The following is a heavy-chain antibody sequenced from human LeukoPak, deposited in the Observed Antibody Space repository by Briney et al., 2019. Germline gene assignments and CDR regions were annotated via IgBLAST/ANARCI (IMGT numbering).Heavy chain of an antibody. Sequence: GASVKVSCKASGYTFTSYYVHWVRQAPGQGLEWMGIINPSGGSTSYAQKFQGRVTMTRDTSTSTVYMALSSLRSEDTAVYYCARDPSPGDYYFHYWGQGTLVTVSS. CDR1: GYTFTSYY. D-gene: IGHD7-27*01. J-gene: IGHJ4*02. CDR3: ARDPSPGDYYFHY. CDR2: INPSGGST. V-gene: IGHV1-46*01.